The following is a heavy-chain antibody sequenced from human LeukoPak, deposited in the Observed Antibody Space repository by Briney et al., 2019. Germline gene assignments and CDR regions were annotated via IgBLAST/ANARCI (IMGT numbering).Heavy chain of an antibody. D-gene: IGHD2-15*01. CDR1: GFTFSSYW. CDR2: IKQDGSEK. CDR3: ARGGIGYCSGGSCYSDNAPLGY. J-gene: IGHJ4*02. V-gene: IGHV3-7*01. Sequence: GGSLRLSCAASGFTFSSYWMSWVRQAPGKGLEWVANIKQDGSEKYYVDSVKGRFTISRDNAKNSLYLQMNSLRAEDTAVYYCARGGIGYCSGGSCYSDNAPLGYWGQGTLVTVSS.